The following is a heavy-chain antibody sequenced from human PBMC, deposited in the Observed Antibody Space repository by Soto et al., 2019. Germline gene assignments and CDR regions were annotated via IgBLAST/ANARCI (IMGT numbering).Heavy chain of an antibody. V-gene: IGHV3-23*01. CDR3: ASDXYDSSGYPRSYYYDMDV. D-gene: IGHD3-22*01. CDR1: GFTFTSYA. J-gene: IGHJ6*02. Sequence: GGSLRLSCAVSGFTFTSYAMSWVRQAPGKGLEWVSGISGRGGTTYYADSVKGRFTISRDNSKNTLYLQMDSLRAEDTAVYYCASDXYDSSGYPRSYYYDMDVWGHGTTVTVSS. CDR2: ISGRGGTT.